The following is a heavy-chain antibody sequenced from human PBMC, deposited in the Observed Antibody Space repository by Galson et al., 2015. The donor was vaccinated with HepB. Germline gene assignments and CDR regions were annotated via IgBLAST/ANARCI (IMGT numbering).Heavy chain of an antibody. V-gene: IGHV3-30*04. Sequence: SLRLSCAASGFSFSHYAVHWVRQAPGKGLEWVAVISYDGSNTYYADSVKGRFTISRDNSKNTLFLQMNSLRGEDTAVFYCASQIIVAAATAYWGQGTLVTVSS. D-gene: IGHD6-13*01. J-gene: IGHJ4*02. CDR1: GFSFSHYA. CDR3: ASQIIVAAATAY. CDR2: ISYDGSNT.